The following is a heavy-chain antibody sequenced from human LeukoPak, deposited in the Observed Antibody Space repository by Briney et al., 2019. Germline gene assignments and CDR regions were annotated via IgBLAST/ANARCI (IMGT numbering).Heavy chain of an antibody. D-gene: IGHD3-22*01. CDR1: GFTFSSYS. V-gene: IGHV3-21*01. J-gene: IGHJ4*02. CDR2: ISSSSSYM. Sequence: GGSLRLSCAASGFTFSSYSMNWVRQAPGKGLEWVSSISSSSSYMYYADSVKGRFTISRDNAKNSLYLQMNSLRAEDTAVYYCARVEGGYYYDSSGYYSRDYWGQGTLVTVSS. CDR3: ARVEGGYYYDSSGYYSRDY.